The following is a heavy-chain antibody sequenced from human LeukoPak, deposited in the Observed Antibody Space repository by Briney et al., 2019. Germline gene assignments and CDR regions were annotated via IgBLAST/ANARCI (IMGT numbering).Heavy chain of an antibody. D-gene: IGHD3-3*01. CDR1: GYTFTGYN. V-gene: IGHV1-2*02. CDR2: INPNSGGT. Sequence: ASVKVSCKASGYTFTGYNMHWVRQAPGQGLEWMGWINPNSGGTNYAQKFQGRVTMTRDMSISTAYMELSRLRSDDTAVYYCARSITIFGVVSGYWGQGTLVTVSS. J-gene: IGHJ4*02. CDR3: ARSITIFGVVSGY.